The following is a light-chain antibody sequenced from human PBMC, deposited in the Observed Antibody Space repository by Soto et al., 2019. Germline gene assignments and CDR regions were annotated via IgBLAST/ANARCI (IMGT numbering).Light chain of an antibody. V-gene: IGLV9-49*01. Sequence: QLVLTQPPSASASLGASVTLTCTLSSGYSNYKVDWYQQRPGKGPRFVMRVGTGGIVGSKGDGIPDRFSVLGSGLNRYLTIKNIQEEDESDYHCGADHGSGSNFVYRFSGGTKLTVL. J-gene: IGLJ2*01. CDR3: GADHGSGSNFVYR. CDR1: SGYSNYK. CDR2: VGTGGIVG.